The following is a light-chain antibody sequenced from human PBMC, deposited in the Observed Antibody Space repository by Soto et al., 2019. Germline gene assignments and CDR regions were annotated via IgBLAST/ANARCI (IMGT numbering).Light chain of an antibody. J-gene: IGKJ4*01. CDR3: QRYYNAPFT. Sequence: DTQVTQHPSSLSASAGDRATLTCRASQGIKNYLAWYQQKPGEAPKLLIYAASTLESGIPPRFSGSGSGTDFTLTINNLQPEDVATYYCQRYYNAPFTFGGGTKVEIK. CDR2: AAS. V-gene: IGKV1-27*01. CDR1: QGIKNY.